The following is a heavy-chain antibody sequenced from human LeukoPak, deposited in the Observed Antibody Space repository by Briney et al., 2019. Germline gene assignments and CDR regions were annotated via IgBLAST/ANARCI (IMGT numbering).Heavy chain of an antibody. CDR1: GFTFSTYS. V-gene: IGHV3-48*04. D-gene: IGHD4/OR15-4a*01. CDR3: ASVDYGSTSSARYYYYYMDV. J-gene: IGHJ6*03. CDR2: ISSGGSNI. Sequence: PGGSLRLSCAASGFTFSTYSMNWVRRAPGKGLEWVSYISSGGSNIYNADSVKGRFTISRDNAKKSLCLQMNSLRAEDTAIYYCASVDYGSTSSARYYYYYMDVWGKGTTVTISS.